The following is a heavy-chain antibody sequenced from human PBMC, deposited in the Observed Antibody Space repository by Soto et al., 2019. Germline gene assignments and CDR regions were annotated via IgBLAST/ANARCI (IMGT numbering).Heavy chain of an antibody. J-gene: IGHJ4*02. CDR2: MNPNSGNT. V-gene: IGHV1-8*01. D-gene: IGHD2-2*01. CDR1: GYTFTSYD. Sequence: ASVKVSCKASGYTFTSYDINWVRQATGQGLEWMGWMNPNSGNTGYAQKFQGRVTMTRNTSISTAYMELSSLRSDDTAVYYCARDYTVVVPAAMNYWGQGTLVTVSS. CDR3: ARDYTVVVPAAMNY.